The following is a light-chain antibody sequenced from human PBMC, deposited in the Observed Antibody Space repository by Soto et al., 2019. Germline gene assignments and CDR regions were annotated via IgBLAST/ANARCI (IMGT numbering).Light chain of an antibody. J-gene: IGKJ1*01. Sequence: EVILTQSPATLSVSPGESVTLSCRASHNVNHDLAWYQQKAGQAPRILIYAASVRAPGIPVRFSGSGSATEFTLTISSLESEDFAFYYCHQYYYWRTFGQGTKVDIK. CDR2: AAS. CDR1: HNVNHD. V-gene: IGKV3-15*01. CDR3: HQYYYWRT.